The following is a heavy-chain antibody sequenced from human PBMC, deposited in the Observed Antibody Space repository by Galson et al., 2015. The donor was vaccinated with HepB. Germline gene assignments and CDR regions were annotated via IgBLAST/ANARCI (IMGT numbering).Heavy chain of an antibody. D-gene: IGHD1-26*01. CDR2: ISSSSSYI. Sequence: SLRLSCAASGFTFSDYYMSWIRQAPGKGLEWVSYISSSSSYINYADSVKGRFTISRDNAKNSLYLQMNRLRVEDTAVYYCVSPLYSGSSHDAFDIWGQGTMVTVSS. V-gene: IGHV3-11*03. CDR3: VSPLYSGSSHDAFDI. J-gene: IGHJ3*02. CDR1: GFTFSDYY.